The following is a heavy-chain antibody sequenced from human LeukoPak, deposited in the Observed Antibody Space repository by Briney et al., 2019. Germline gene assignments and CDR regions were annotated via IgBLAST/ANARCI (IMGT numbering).Heavy chain of an antibody. D-gene: IGHD2-2*01. CDR1: GFTVNSNY. CDR3: AGLVVPAAKSYYYYYMDV. J-gene: IGHJ6*03. CDR2: IYSGGST. V-gene: IGHV3-66*02. Sequence: GGSLRLSCAASGFTVNSNYMSWVRQAPGKGRVWVSVIYSGGSTYYADYVKGRFTISRDNSKDTLYLQMNSLRAEDTAVYYCAGLVVPAAKSYYYYYMDVWGKGTTVTVSS.